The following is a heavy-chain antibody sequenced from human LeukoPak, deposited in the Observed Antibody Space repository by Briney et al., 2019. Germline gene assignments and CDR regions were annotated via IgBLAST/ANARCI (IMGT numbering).Heavy chain of an antibody. D-gene: IGHD6-13*01. CDR2: IYYSGST. Sequence: KPSETLSLTCTVSGGSISSSSYYWGWIRQPPGKGLEWIGSIYYSGSTYYNPSLKSRVTISVDTSKNQFSLKLSSVTAADTAVYYCARGAQQLPPPQHWGQGTLVTVSS. V-gene: IGHV4-39*07. CDR3: ARGAQQLPPPQH. J-gene: IGHJ1*01. CDR1: GGSISSSSYY.